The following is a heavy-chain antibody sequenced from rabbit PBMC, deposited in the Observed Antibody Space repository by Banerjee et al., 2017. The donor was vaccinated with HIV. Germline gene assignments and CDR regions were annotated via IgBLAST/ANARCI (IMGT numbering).Heavy chain of an antibody. CDR3: ARTIGVATDNL. V-gene: IGHV1S45*01. CDR2: INTNSGNT. J-gene: IGHJ4*01. D-gene: IGHD5-1*01. Sequence: QEQLEESGGDLVKPGRSLTLTCTASGFSFSDKYVMCWVRQAPGKGLEWIGCINTNSGNTVYASWAKGRFTVSKTSSTTVTLQMTSLTDADTATYFCARTIGVATDNLWGQGTLVTVS. CDR1: GFSFSDKYV.